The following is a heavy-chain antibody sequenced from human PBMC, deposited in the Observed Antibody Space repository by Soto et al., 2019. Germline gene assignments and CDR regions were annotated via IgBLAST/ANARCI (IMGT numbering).Heavy chain of an antibody. D-gene: IGHD6-6*01. Sequence: ASVKVSCKASGGTFSSYAISWVRQAPGQGLEWMGGIIPIFGTANYAQKFQGRVTITADESTSTAYMELSSLRSEDTAVYYCARGTEYSSTALFDYWGQGTLVTVYS. CDR2: IIPIFGTA. CDR1: GGTFSSYA. J-gene: IGHJ4*02. CDR3: ARGTEYSSTALFDY. V-gene: IGHV1-69*13.